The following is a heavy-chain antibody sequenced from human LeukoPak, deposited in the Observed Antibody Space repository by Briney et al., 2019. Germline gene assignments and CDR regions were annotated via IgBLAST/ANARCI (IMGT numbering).Heavy chain of an antibody. J-gene: IGHJ6*02. Sequence: GGSLRLSCTASGFNFGDHAMSWVRQAPGKGLEWVGFIRSKAYRGTTEYAASVTGRFTISRDDSKSIAFLQMNSLKTEDTALYYCTRGPIQLWIHNVMDVWGQGTTVTVSS. CDR3: TRGPIQLWIHNVMDV. V-gene: IGHV3-49*04. CDR2: IRSKAYRGTT. D-gene: IGHD5-18*01. CDR1: GFNFGDHA.